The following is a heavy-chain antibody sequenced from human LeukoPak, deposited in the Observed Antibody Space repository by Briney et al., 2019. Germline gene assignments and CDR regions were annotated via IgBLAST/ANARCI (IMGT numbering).Heavy chain of an antibody. D-gene: IGHD3-3*01. Sequence: GGSLRLSCAASGFTFSSYAMHWVRQAPGKGLEWVAVISYDGSNKYYADSVKGRFTISRDNSKNTLYLQMNSLRAEDTAVYYCASRDDFWSGYSFDYWAREPWSPSPQ. CDR1: GFTFSSYA. CDR3: ASRDDFWSGYSFDY. CDR2: ISYDGSNK. J-gene: IGHJ4*02. V-gene: IGHV3-30-3*01.